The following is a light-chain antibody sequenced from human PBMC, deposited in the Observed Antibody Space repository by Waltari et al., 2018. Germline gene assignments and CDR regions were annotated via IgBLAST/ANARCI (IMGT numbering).Light chain of an antibody. CDR1: ISDVGGYNL. J-gene: IGLJ2*01. CDR3: NSYTSANTLL. V-gene: IGLV2-14*03. CDR2: DVD. Sequence: QSALTQPASVSASPGQPNTIFCTGTISDVGGYNLVSWYQQYPGKAPHLILYDVDNRPSGISSRFSGSKSGNTSSLTISGLQPEDEADYYCNSYTSANTLLFGGGTRLTVL.